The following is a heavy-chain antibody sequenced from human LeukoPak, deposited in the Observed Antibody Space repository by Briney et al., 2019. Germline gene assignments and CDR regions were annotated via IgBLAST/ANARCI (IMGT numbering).Heavy chain of an antibody. J-gene: IGHJ4*02. CDR3: ARANFGAPRRYFDY. V-gene: IGHV4-61*02. Sequence: SETLSLTCTVSGGSINSGSYYWTWIRQPAGKGLEWIGRIYSSGSTNYNPSLKSRVTISVDTSKKQFSLKLSSVTAADTAVYYCARANFGAPRRYFDYWGPGALVTVSS. D-gene: IGHD3-10*01. CDR1: GGSINSGSYY. CDR2: IYSSGST.